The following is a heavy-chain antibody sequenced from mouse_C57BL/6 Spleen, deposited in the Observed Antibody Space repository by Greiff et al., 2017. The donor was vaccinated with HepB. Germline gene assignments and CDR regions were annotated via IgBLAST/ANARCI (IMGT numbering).Heavy chain of an antibody. CDR1: GYTFTSYW. D-gene: IGHD2-1*01. J-gene: IGHJ4*01. CDR2: IYPGSGST. Sequence: QVQLQQSGAELVKPGASVKMSCKASGYTFTSYWITWVKQRPGQGLEWIGDIYPGSGSTNYNEKFKSKATLTVDTSSSTAYMQLSSLTSEDSAVYYCARSHYGNYDYYAMDYWGQGTSVTVSS. V-gene: IGHV1-55*01. CDR3: ARSHYGNYDYYAMDY.